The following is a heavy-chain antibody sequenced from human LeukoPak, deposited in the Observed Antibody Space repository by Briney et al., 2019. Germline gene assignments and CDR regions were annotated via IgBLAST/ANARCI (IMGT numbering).Heavy chain of an antibody. CDR3: ARDPGVLYSSGPRGFDP. Sequence: ASVKVSCKASGYTFTGYYMHWVRQAPGQGLEWMGWINPNSGGTNYAQKFQGRVTMTRDTSISTAYLELSRLRSADTAVYYCARDPGVLYSSGPRGFDPWGQGTLVIVSS. V-gene: IGHV1-2*02. J-gene: IGHJ5*02. CDR2: INPNSGGT. CDR1: GYTFTGYY. D-gene: IGHD6-19*01.